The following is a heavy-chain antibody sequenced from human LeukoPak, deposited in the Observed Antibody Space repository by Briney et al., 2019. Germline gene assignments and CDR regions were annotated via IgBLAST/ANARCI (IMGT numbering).Heavy chain of an antibody. CDR1: GFTFSSYS. CDR3: AKSLSSIVGATVFDY. CDR2: ISSSSSYI. J-gene: IGHJ4*02. D-gene: IGHD1-26*01. Sequence: GGSLRLSCAASGFTFSSYSMNWVRQAPGKGLEWVSSISSSSSYIYYADSVKGRLTISRDNSKNTLYLQMNSLRAEDTAVYYCAKSLSSIVGATVFDYWGQGTLVTVSS. V-gene: IGHV3-21*04.